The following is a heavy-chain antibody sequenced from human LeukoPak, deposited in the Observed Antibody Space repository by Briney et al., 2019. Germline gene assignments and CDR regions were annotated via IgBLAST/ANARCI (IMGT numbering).Heavy chain of an antibody. CDR2: INPSGGST. Sequence: GASVKVSCKASGYTFTSYYMHWVRQAPGQGLEWMGIINPSGGSTSYAQEFQGRVTMTRDTSTSAVYMELSSLTSEDTAMYYCARTYSSSWSYCDSWGQGTLVTVSS. V-gene: IGHV1-46*01. CDR1: GYTFTSYY. CDR3: ARTYSSSWSYCDS. D-gene: IGHD6-13*01. J-gene: IGHJ4*02.